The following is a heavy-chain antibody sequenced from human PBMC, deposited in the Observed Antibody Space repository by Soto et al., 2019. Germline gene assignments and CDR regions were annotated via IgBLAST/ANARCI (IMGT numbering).Heavy chain of an antibody. CDR1: GGSFSGFY. J-gene: IGHJ6*02. Sequence: SETLSLTCAVYGGSFSGFYWSWMRQPPGKGLEWIGEINHSGSTNYNPSLKSRVTISVDTSKNQFSLKLSSVTAADTAVYYCARDKRYSSSWYYYYYAMDVWGQGTTVTVSS. CDR3: ARDKRYSSSWYYYYYAMDV. CDR2: INHSGST. D-gene: IGHD6-13*01. V-gene: IGHV4-34*01.